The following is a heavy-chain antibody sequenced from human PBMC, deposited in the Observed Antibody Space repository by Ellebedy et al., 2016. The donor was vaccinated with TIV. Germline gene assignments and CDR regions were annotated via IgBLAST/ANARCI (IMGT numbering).Heavy chain of an antibody. Sequence: MPSETLSLTCSVSSGSINSVPDYWGWIRQPPGKGLEWIGSIYYSGATYYNPSHTWRVTISVDTSKNQFSLKLSSVTAADTAVYYCARHEGIWVFGGKNWFDPWGQGILVTVSS. D-gene: IGHD3-10*01. CDR1: SGSINSVPDY. J-gene: IGHJ5*02. CDR2: IYYSGAT. V-gene: IGHV4-39*01. CDR3: ARHEGIWVFGGKNWFDP.